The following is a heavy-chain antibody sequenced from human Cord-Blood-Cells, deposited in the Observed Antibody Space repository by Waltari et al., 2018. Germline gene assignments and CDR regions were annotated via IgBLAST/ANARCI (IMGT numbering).Heavy chain of an antibody. CDR3: ARQRLGRGYYYYYGMDV. Sequence: QLQLQESGPGLVKPSETLSLTCTVPGGSISSSSYYWGWIRQPPGKGLEWIGSIYYSGSTYYNPSLKSRVTISVDTSKNQFSLKLSSVTAADTAVYYCARQRLGRGYYYYYGMDVWGQGTTVTVSS. CDR2: IYYSGST. D-gene: IGHD6-19*01. J-gene: IGHJ6*02. CDR1: GGSISSSSYY. V-gene: IGHV4-39*01.